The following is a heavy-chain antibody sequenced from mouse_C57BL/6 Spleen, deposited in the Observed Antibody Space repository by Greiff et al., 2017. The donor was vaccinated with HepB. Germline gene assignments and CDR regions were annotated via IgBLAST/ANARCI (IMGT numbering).Heavy chain of an antibody. V-gene: IGHV1-53*01. CDR1: GYTFTSYW. Sequence: QVHVKQPGTELVKPGASVKLSCKASGYTFTSYWMHWVKQRPGQGLEWIGNINPSNGGTNYNEKFKSKATLTVDKSSSTAYMQLSSLTSEDSAVYYCARSLQLGHWYFDVWGTGTTVTVSS. D-gene: IGHD4-1*02. CDR2: INPSNGGT. CDR3: ARSLQLGHWYFDV. J-gene: IGHJ1*03.